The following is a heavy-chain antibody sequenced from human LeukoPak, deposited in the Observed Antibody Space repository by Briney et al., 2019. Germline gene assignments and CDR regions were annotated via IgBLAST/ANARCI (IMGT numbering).Heavy chain of an antibody. Sequence: PSETLSLTCTVSVGSISSSSYYWGWIRQPPGKGLEWIGSIYYSGSTYYNPSLKSRVTISVDTSKNQFSLKLSSVTAADTAVYFCAGLPLTRAMDYYDSSGIVDYWGQGTLVTVSS. D-gene: IGHD3-22*01. CDR3: AGLPLTRAMDYYDSSGIVDY. V-gene: IGHV4-39*01. J-gene: IGHJ4*02. CDR1: VGSISSSSYY. CDR2: IYYSGST.